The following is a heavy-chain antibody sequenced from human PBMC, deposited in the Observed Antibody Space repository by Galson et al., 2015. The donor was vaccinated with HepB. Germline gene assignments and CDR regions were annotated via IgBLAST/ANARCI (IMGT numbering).Heavy chain of an antibody. Sequence: SLRLSCAASGFTLDSYGMHWVRQGPGKGLEWVALIWYDGSNKQYADSVKGRFTISRDISRNTVFLQMNSVRADDTAVYYCARVPGYPRVTGYPYYYGMDVWGQGTTVTVSS. D-gene: IGHD5-12*01. V-gene: IGHV3-33*01. CDR1: GFTLDSYG. CDR3: ARVPGYPRVTGYPYYYGMDV. CDR2: IWYDGSNK. J-gene: IGHJ6*02.